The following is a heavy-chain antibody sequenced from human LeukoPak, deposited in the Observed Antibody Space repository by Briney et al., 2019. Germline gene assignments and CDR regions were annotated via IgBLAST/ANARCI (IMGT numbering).Heavy chain of an antibody. J-gene: IGHJ3*02. V-gene: IGHV1-46*01. Sequence: ASVKVSCKASGYTFTSYYMYWVRQAPGRGLEWMGIINPSGGSTSYAQKFQGRVTMTRDMSTSTVYMELSSLRSEDTAVYYCAKESQVRGPDAFDIWGQGTMVTVSS. CDR1: GYTFTSYY. CDR2: INPSGGST. D-gene: IGHD3-10*01. CDR3: AKESQVRGPDAFDI.